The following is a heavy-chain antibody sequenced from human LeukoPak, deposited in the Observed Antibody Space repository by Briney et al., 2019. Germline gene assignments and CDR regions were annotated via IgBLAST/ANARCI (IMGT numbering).Heavy chain of an antibody. J-gene: IGHJ2*01. D-gene: IGHD3-22*01. CDR1: GGSVSSSSYY. CDR2: IYYSGST. Sequence: PSETLSLTCTVSGGSVSSSSYYWGWIRQPPGKGLEWIGSIYYSGSTYYNPSLKSRVTISVDTSKNQFSLKLSSVTAADTAVYYCARDNRVFSGYYYGNWYFDLWGRGTLVTVSS. V-gene: IGHV4-39*07. CDR3: ARDNRVFSGYYYGNWYFDL.